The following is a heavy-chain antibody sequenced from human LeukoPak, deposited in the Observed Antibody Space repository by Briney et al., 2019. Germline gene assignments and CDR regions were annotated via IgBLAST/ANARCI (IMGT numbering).Heavy chain of an antibody. J-gene: IGHJ4*02. V-gene: IGHV4-59*01. CDR1: GGSMSSYY. CDR3: ARGGTSSHYRYYLDY. CDR2: IYYSGST. Sequence: SETLSLTCTVSGGSMSSYYWSWIRQPPGKGLEWIGYIYYSGSTNFNPSLKSRVSMSVDTSKNQFSLQLSSVTAADTAVYFCARGGTSSHYRYYLDYWGQGTLVTVSS. D-gene: IGHD3-10*01.